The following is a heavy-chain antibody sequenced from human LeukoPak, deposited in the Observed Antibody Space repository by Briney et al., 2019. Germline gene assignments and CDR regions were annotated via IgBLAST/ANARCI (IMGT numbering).Heavy chain of an antibody. CDR2: ISAYNGNT. Sequence: AAVTVSFKSSGYTFTSYGISWMRQAPGQGLEWMGWISAYNGNTNYAQKLQGRVTMTTDTSTSTAYMELRSLRSDDTAVYYCARVKGLRRWETDYWGQGTLVTVSS. CDR3: ARVKGLRRWETDY. D-gene: IGHD1-26*01. CDR1: GYTFTSYG. J-gene: IGHJ4*02. V-gene: IGHV1-18*01.